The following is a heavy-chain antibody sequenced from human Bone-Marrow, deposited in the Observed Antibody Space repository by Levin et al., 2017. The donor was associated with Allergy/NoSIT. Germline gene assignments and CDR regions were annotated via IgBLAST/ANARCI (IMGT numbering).Heavy chain of an antibody. CDR3: ARGSGQPRPKQRTVAYWCFDL. Sequence: VASVKVSCKASGYTFTDYYLHWVRQAPGQGLEWMGRINPNSGGTNYPQKFQGRATLTRDTSIGTVHLDLSRLKSDDTAFYYCARGSGQPRPKQRTVAYWCFDLWGRGTLVSVSS. V-gene: IGHV1-2*06. CDR1: GYTFTDYY. D-gene: IGHD4-23*01. CDR2: INPNSGGT. J-gene: IGHJ2*01.